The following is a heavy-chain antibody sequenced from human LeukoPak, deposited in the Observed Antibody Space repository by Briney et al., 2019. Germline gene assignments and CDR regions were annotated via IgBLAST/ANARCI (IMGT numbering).Heavy chain of an antibody. V-gene: IGHV3-49*04. CDR2: IRNKAYGGKT. Sequence: GGSLRLSCTASGFILWDYAMRCVGQAPGKGLEGVGFIRNKAYGGKTEYAASVKGRFTISRDDSKSIAYLQMNSLKTEDTAVYYCTREEQQLVLKRGFDYWGQGTLVTVSS. D-gene: IGHD6-13*01. CDR3: TREEQQLVLKRGFDY. CDR1: GFILWDYA. J-gene: IGHJ4*02.